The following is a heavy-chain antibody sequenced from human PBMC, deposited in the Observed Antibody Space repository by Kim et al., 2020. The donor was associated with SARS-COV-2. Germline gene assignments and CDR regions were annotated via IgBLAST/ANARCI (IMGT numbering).Heavy chain of an antibody. CDR2: ISWNSGSI. V-gene: IGHV3-9*01. J-gene: IGHJ6*02. Sequence: SLRLSCAASGFTFDDYAMHWVRQAPGKGLEWVSGISWNSGSIGYADSVKGRFTISRDNAKNSLYLQMNSLRAEDTALYYCAKDGIPYNYYYGMDVWGQGTTVTVSS. D-gene: IGHD2-21*01. CDR3: AKDGIPYNYYYGMDV. CDR1: GFTFDDYA.